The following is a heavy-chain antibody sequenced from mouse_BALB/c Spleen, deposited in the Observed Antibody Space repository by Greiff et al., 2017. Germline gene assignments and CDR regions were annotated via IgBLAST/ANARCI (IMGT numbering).Heavy chain of an antibody. Sequence: DVKLQESGPGLVKPSQSLSLTCTVTGYSITSDYAWNWIRQFPGNKLEWMGYISYSGSTSYNPSLKSRISITRDTSKNQFFLQLNSVTTEDTATYYCATYYRYWFDYWGQGTTLTVSS. CDR3: ATYYRYWFDY. J-gene: IGHJ2*01. D-gene: IGHD2-14*01. V-gene: IGHV3-2*02. CDR2: ISYSGST. CDR1: GYSITSDYA.